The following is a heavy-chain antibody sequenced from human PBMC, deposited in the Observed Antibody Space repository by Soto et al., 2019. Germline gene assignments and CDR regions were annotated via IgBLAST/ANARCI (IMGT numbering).Heavy chain of an antibody. CDR1: GFTFSFYA. D-gene: IGHD3-10*01. Sequence: GGSLRLSCAASGFTFSFYAMHWVRQAPGKGLEWVAVISYNGRNKHYVDSVKGRFTISRDNSKNTLYLQMNSLRAEDTAVYYCAKGTYYYGSAPYYFDYWGQGTLVTVSS. CDR3: AKGTYYYGSAPYYFDY. CDR2: ISYNGRNK. J-gene: IGHJ4*02. V-gene: IGHV3-30*04.